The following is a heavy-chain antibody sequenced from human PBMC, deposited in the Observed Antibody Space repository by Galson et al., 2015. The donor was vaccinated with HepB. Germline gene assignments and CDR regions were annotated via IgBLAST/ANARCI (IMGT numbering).Heavy chain of an antibody. V-gene: IGHV3-30*18. CDR2: ISFDGSYK. D-gene: IGHD2-2*01. CDR1: GFTFSSYG. Sequence: SLRLSCAASGFTFSSYGMLWVRQAPGKGLEWVAVISFDGSYKSYADSVKGRFTISRDNSKSTLYLQMNSLRPEDTAVYYCAKSGTTPEGDIVRVPAAPDVWGQGTTVTVSS. J-gene: IGHJ6*02. CDR3: AKSGTTPEGDIVRVPAAPDV.